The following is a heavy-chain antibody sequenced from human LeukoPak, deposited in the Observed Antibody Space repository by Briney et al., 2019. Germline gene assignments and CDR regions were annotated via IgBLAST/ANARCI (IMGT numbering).Heavy chain of an antibody. CDR3: AKTYVWGSYAFDI. V-gene: IGHV3-30*02. CDR2: IWYDGSNK. D-gene: IGHD3-16*01. Sequence: PGGSLRLSCAASGFTFSSYGMHWVRQAPGKGLEWVAVIWYDGSNKYYADSVKGRFTISRDNSKNTLYLQMNSLRAEDTAVYYCAKTYVWGSYAFDIWGQGTMVTVSS. CDR1: GFTFSSYG. J-gene: IGHJ3*02.